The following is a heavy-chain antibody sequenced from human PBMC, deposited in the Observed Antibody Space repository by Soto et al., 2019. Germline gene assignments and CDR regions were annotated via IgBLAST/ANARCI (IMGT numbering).Heavy chain of an antibody. J-gene: IGHJ5*02. Sequence: ASVKVSCKASGYTFTNYGITWVRQAPGQGLEWMGWISGYNGNTKYAQNFQGRLTLTTDTSTSTAYMELRSLRSDDTAVYYCARDEVPAANWLDPWGEGTLVTVSS. V-gene: IGHV1-18*04. D-gene: IGHD2-2*01. CDR2: ISGYNGNT. CDR3: ARDEVPAANWLDP. CDR1: GYTFTNYG.